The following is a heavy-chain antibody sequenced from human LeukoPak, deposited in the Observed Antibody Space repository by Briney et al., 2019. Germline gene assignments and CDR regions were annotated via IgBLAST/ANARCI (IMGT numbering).Heavy chain of an antibody. CDR2: IRSKANSYAT. CDR1: GFTFSGSA. D-gene: IGHD4-23*01. Sequence: PGGSLRLSCAASGFTFSGSAMHWVRQASGKGLEWVGRIRSKANSYATAYAASVKGRFTISRDDSKNTAYLRMNSLKTEDTAVYYCVTGGNSGSVYWGQGTLVTVSS. J-gene: IGHJ4*02. V-gene: IGHV3-73*01. CDR3: VTGGNSGSVY.